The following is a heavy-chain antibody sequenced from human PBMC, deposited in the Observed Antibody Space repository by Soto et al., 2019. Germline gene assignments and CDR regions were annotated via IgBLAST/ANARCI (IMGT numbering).Heavy chain of an antibody. D-gene: IGHD5-12*01. V-gene: IGHV1-46*01. CDR3: ARDAQIGHGYSAYHTY. CDR2: INPSGGST. CDR1: GYIXTSYY. Sequence: ASVKVSCKASGYIXTSYYIHWVRQAPGQGLEWVGLINPSGGSTTYAQKFQGRVTMTRDTSTSTVYMELNSLRSEDTAVYFCARDAQIGHGYSAYHTYWGQGTLVTVSS. J-gene: IGHJ4*02.